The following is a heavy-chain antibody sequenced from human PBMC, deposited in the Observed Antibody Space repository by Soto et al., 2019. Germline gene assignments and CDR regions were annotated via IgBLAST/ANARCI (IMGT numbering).Heavy chain of an antibody. J-gene: IGHJ4*02. D-gene: IGHD5-18*01. Sequence: QVQLQQWGAGLLKPSETLSLTCAVYGGSLSDYYWSWIRQPPGKGLEWIGEINHSESTNYNPALKCRLTRPVAPSSKPSSLNRSSVTAADGAVYYCARAEPAMALYYFDYWGQGTLVTVSS. V-gene: IGHV4-34*01. CDR1: GGSLSDYY. CDR3: ARAEPAMALYYFDY. CDR2: INHSEST.